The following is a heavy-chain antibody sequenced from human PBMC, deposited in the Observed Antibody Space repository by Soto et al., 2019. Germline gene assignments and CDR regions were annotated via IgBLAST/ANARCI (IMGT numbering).Heavy chain of an antibody. CDR2: IGTAGDT. J-gene: IGHJ4*02. Sequence: QPGGSLRLSCAASGFTFSSYDMHWVRQATGKGLEWVSAIGTAGDTYYPGSVKGRFTISRENAKNSLYLQMNSLRAGDTAVYYCARAGGAAAGFDYWGQGTLVTVSS. V-gene: IGHV3-13*01. D-gene: IGHD6-13*01. CDR3: ARAGGAAAGFDY. CDR1: GFTFSSYD.